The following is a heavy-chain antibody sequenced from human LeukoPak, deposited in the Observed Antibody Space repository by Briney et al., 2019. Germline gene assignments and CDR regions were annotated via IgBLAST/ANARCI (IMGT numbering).Heavy chain of an antibody. Sequence: GGSLRLSCAASGFTFSSFAMSWVRQTPGKGLEWVSVIGGSGGTTYYADSVKGRFTISRDNSKNTLYLQMNSLRAEDTAVYYCAKDCSSTSCPTSDYWGQGTLVTVSS. J-gene: IGHJ4*02. CDR2: IGGSGGTT. CDR1: GFTFSSFA. CDR3: AKDCSSTSCPTSDY. V-gene: IGHV3-23*01. D-gene: IGHD2-2*01.